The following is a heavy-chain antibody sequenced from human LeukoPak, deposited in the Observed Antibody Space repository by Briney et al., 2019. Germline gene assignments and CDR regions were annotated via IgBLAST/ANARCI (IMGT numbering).Heavy chain of an antibody. D-gene: IGHD1-26*01. V-gene: IGHV4-59*08. CDR3: ARYGGSSFSRSSFDP. CDR1: GGSIIGYY. CDR2: IYYSGST. J-gene: IGHJ5*02. Sequence: SETLSLPCTVSGGSIIGYYWRWLRQPPGKGLEWIAYIYYSGSTKYNPSLKSRVTISVDTSRDQFSLKLSSVTAADTAVYYCARYGGSSFSRSSFDPWGQGTLVTVSS.